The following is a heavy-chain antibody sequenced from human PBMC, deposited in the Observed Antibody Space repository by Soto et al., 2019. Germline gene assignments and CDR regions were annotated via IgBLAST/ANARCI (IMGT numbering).Heavy chain of an antibody. Sequence: QVHLVQSGAEVRKPGSSVKVSCKTSGGTFSTYTIYWVRQATGQGLEWMGRIIPLFGTTKYAQNFQDRVTITAEESTSTTYMELSSLRAEDTAVYYCARRLDDRADEGFDVWGEGTAVTVSA. J-gene: IGHJ3*01. CDR1: GGTFSTYT. CDR3: ARRLDDRADEGFDV. CDR2: IIPLFGTT. D-gene: IGHD3-16*01. V-gene: IGHV1-69*18.